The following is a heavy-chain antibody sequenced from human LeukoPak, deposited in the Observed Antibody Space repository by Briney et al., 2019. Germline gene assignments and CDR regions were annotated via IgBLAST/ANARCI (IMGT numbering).Heavy chain of an antibody. J-gene: IGHJ4*02. CDR3: ARDMGTYYYDSSGYYAN. CDR1: GYTFTSYA. D-gene: IGHD3-22*01. V-gene: IGHV7-4-1*02. CDR2: INTNTGNP. Sequence: ASVKVSCKASGYTFTSYAMNWVRQAPGQGLEWMGWINTNTGNPTYAQGFTGRFVFSLDTSVSTAYLQISSLKAEDTAVYYCARDMGTYYYDSSGYYANWGQGTLVTVYS.